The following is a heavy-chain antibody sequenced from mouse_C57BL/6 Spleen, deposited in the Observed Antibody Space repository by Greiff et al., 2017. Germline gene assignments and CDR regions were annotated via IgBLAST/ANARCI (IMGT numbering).Heavy chain of an antibody. V-gene: IGHV1-62-2*01. CDR3: ARHEGGIYYYGRGYFDV. J-gene: IGHJ1*03. CDR1: GYTFTEYT. Sequence: VQLQQSGAELVKPGASVKLSCKASGYTFTEYTIHWVKQRSGQGLEWIGWFYPGSGSIKYNEKFKDKATLTADKSSSTVYMELSRLTSEDSAVYFCARHEGGIYYYGRGYFDVWGTGTTVTVSS. CDR2: FYPGSGSI. D-gene: IGHD1-1*01.